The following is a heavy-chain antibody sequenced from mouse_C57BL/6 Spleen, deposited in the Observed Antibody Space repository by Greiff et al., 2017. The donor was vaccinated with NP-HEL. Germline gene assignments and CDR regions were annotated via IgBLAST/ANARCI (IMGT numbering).Heavy chain of an antibody. V-gene: IGHV1-55*01. CDR2: IYPGSGST. CDR3: ARLTYYGSSYDYAMDY. Sequence: QVQLQQPGAELVKPGASVKMSCKASGYTFTSYWITWVKQRPGQGLEWIGDIYPGSGSTNYNEKFKSKATLTVDTSSSTAYMQLSSLTSEDSAVYYCARLTYYGSSYDYAMDYWGQGTSVTVSS. J-gene: IGHJ4*01. CDR1: GYTFTSYW. D-gene: IGHD1-1*01.